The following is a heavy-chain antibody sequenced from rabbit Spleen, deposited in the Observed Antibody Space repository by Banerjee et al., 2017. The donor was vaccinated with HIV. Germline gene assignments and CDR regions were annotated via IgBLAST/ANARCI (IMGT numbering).Heavy chain of an antibody. D-gene: IGHD1-1*01. CDR1: GFSFNVNYD. V-gene: IGHV1S40*01. Sequence: QSLEESGGDLVKPGGTLTLTCTASGFSFNVNYDMCWVRQAPGKGLEWIGCIYTGNGKTYYASWAKGRFTISKTSSTVDLKMTSLTVADTATYFCARDSGSGHYIDVLFSLWGPGTLVTVS. CDR3: ARDSGSGHYIDVLFSL. J-gene: IGHJ4*01. CDR2: IYTGNGKT.